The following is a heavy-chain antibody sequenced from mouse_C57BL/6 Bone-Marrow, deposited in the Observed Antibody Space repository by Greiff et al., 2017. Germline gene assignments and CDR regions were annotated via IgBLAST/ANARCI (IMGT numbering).Heavy chain of an antibody. D-gene: IGHD2-3*01. CDR2: IRSKSNNYAT. Sequence: EVKLMESGGGLVQPKGSLKLSCAASGFSFNTYAMNWVRQAPGKGLEWVARIRSKSNNYATYYADSVKDRFTISRDDSESMLYLQMNNLKTEDAAMYYCVKHRGLLYYAMDYWGQGTSVTVSS. J-gene: IGHJ4*01. CDR3: VKHRGLLYYAMDY. CDR1: GFSFNTYA. V-gene: IGHV10-1*01.